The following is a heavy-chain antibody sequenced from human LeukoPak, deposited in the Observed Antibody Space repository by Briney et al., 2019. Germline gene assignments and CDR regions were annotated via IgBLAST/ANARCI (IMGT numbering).Heavy chain of an antibody. CDR2: IKRDGSEK. Sequence: GGSLRLSCAASGFTFNNYWMSWVRQAPGKGLEWVANIKRDGSEKYYVDSVKGRFTISRDNAKNSLYLQMNSLRAEDTAVYYCAEGIQVGHWGQGTLVTVSS. CDR3: AEGIQVGH. CDR1: GFTFNNYW. J-gene: IGHJ5*02. D-gene: IGHD5-18*01. V-gene: IGHV3-7*01.